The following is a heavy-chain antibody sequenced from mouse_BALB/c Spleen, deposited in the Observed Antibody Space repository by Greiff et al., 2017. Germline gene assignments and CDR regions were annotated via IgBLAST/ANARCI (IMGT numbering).Heavy chain of an antibody. CDR2: IWAGGST. V-gene: IGHV2-9*02. Sequence: VMLVESGPGLVAPSQSLSITCTVSGFSLTSYGVHWVRQPPGKGLEWLGVIWAGGSTNYNSALMSRLSISKDNSKSQVFLKMNSLQTDDTAMYYCAKGDYYGSSYDAMDYWGQGTSVTVSS. D-gene: IGHD1-1*01. CDR3: AKGDYYGSSYDAMDY. J-gene: IGHJ4*01. CDR1: GFSLTSYG.